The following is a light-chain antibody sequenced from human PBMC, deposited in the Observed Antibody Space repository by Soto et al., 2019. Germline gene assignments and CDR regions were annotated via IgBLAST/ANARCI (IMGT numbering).Light chain of an antibody. CDR2: GAS. Sequence: EIVMTQSPATLSVSPGERATLSCSASQSVSSNLAWYQQKPGQAPRLLIYGASTRATVIPARFSGSGSGTEFTLTIRSLQSEDFAVYYCQQYNNWPSITFGQGTRLEIK. CDR3: QQYNNWPSIT. CDR1: QSVSSN. V-gene: IGKV3-15*01. J-gene: IGKJ5*01.